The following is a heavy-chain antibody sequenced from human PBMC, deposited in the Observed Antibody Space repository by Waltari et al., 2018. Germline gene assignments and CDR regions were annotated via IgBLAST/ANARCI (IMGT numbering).Heavy chain of an antibody. Sequence: QVQLVQSGAEVKKPGASVKVSCKASGYTFTSYAMHWVRQAPGQRLEWMGWINAGNGNTKYSQRSQGRVTITRDTSASTAYMELSSLRSEDTAVYYCARGGYCSGGSCYEESFDYWGQGTLVTVSS. CDR1: GYTFTSYA. J-gene: IGHJ4*02. V-gene: IGHV1-3*01. D-gene: IGHD2-15*01. CDR2: INAGNGNT. CDR3: ARGGYCSGGSCYEESFDY.